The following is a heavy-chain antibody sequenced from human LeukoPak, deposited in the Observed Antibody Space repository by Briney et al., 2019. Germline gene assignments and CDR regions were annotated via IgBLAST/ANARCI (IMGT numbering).Heavy chain of an antibody. Sequence: SETLSLTCTVSGGSISSYYWSWLRHPPGKGLECIGDIYYSESTNSIPSLNSRVTISVDTSKNQFSMKLSSVTAADTAVYYCARRLAFDIWGQGTMVTVSS. V-gene: IGHV4-59*08. J-gene: IGHJ3*02. CDR2: IYYSEST. CDR3: ARRLAFDI. CDR1: GGSISSYY.